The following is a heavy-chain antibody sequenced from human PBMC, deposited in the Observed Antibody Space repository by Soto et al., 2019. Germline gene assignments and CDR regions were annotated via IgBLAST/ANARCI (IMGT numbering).Heavy chain of an antibody. CDR1: VFTFIDYY. CDR2: SSNSGTFS. Sequence: PGWSLRLSCECSVFTFIDYYISWIRQAPGKGLEWISYSSNSGTFSRYADSVKGRFSISRDNTKNLLYLQMNSLRAEDTAVYYCARSGDNYNRLDYWGQGTPVTVSS. CDR3: ARSGDNYNRLDY. V-gene: IGHV3-11*06. J-gene: IGHJ4*02. D-gene: IGHD1-1*01.